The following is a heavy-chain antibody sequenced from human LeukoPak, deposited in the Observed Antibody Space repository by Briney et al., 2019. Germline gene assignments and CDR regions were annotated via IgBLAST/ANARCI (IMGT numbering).Heavy chain of an antibody. CDR1: GFTFSGYS. CDR3: ARSPYSSSWFFDY. V-gene: IGHV3-21*01. D-gene: IGHD6-13*01. CDR2: ISTSSSYI. Sequence: GGSLRLSCAASGFTFSGYSMNWVRQAPGKGLEWVSSISTSSSYIYYADSVKGRFTISRDNSKNTLYLQMNSLRAEDTAVYYCARSPYSSSWFFDYWGQGTLVTVSS. J-gene: IGHJ4*02.